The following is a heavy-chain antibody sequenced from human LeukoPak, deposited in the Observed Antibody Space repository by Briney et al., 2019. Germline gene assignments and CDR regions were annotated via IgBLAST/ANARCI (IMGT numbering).Heavy chain of an antibody. V-gene: IGHV3-30-3*01. CDR3: ARGSEGPIDY. CDR2: ISYDGSNK. Sequence: GGSLRLSCAASGFTFSSYAMHWVRQAPGKGLEWVAVISYDGSNKYYADSVKGRFTISRENSKNTLYLQMNSLRAEDTAVYYCARGSEGPIDYWGQGTLVTVSS. J-gene: IGHJ4*02. CDR1: GFTFSSYA. D-gene: IGHD2-15*01.